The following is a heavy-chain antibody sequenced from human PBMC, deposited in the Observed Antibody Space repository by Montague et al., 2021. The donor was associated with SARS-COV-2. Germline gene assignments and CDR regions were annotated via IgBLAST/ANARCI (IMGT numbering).Heavy chain of an antibody. D-gene: IGHD3-10*01. J-gene: IGHJ3*02. Sequence: SLRLSCSASGFTFSSYAMHWVRQAPGKGLEWVAVISYDGSNKYYXDSVKGRFTIPRDNSKNTPYLQMNSLRAEDTAVYYCARAAQKQYVLLWFGELLHDAFDIWGQGTMVTVSS. CDR3: ARAAQKQYVLLWFGELLHDAFDI. V-gene: IGHV3-30-3*01. CDR2: ISYDGSNK. CDR1: GFTFSSYA.